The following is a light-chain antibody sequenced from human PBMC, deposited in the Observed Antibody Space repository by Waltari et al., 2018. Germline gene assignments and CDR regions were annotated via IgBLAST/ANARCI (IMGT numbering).Light chain of an antibody. CDR3: ASYTTSYTWV. V-gene: IGLV2-14*03. Sequence: QSALTQPASVSGSPGQSLTLSCAGTTSDIGTYNFVAWYQQLPGKVPKLIFYDVNKRPSGVSNRFSDSKSGNTASLTISGLLAEDEADYYCASYTTSYTWVFGGGTRLAVL. CDR1: TSDIGTYNF. CDR2: DVN. J-gene: IGLJ3*02.